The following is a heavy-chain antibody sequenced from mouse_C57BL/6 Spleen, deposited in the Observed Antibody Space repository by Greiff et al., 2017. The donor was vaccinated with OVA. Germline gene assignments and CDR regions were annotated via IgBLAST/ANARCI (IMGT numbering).Heavy chain of an antibody. CDR3: ARDYYGSSYGWYFDV. D-gene: IGHD1-1*01. Sequence: QVQLKQPGAELVKPGASVKMSCKASGYTFTSYWITWVKQRPGQGLEWIGDIYPGSGSTNYTEKFKSKATLTVDTSSSTAYMQLSSLTSEDSAVYYCARDYYGSSYGWYFDVWGTGTTVTVSS. V-gene: IGHV1-55*01. CDR1: GYTFTSYW. J-gene: IGHJ1*03. CDR2: IYPGSGST.